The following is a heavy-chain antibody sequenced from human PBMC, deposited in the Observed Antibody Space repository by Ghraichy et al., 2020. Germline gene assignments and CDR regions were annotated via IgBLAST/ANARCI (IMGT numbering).Heavy chain of an antibody. CDR2: INRDGDYT. J-gene: IGHJ4*02. V-gene: IGHV3-74*01. Sequence: GGSLRLSCAASGFTFSSYWMHWVRQAPGEGLVCVSRINRDGDYTDYADSVKGRFTISRDNARNTLYLQMNSLRAEDTAVYYCVRDDDYYAVDYSGQGTLVTVSS. CDR1: GFTFSSYW. CDR3: VRDDDYYAVDY. D-gene: IGHD2-21*02.